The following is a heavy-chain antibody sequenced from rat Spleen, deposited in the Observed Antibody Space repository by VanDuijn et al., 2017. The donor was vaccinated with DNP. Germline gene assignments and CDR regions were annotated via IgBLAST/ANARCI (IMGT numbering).Heavy chain of an antibody. J-gene: IGHJ2*01. CDR1: GYTITSGY. CDR3: ARWSDYFDY. V-gene: IGHV3-4*01. Sequence: EIQLQESGPGLVKPSQSLSLTCSVTGYTITSGYDWNWIRKFPGNKMEWMGYISYSGSTSYNPSLKSRISITRDTSKNQFFLHLNSVTTEDTATYYCARWSDYFDYWGQGVMVTVSS. CDR2: ISYSGST.